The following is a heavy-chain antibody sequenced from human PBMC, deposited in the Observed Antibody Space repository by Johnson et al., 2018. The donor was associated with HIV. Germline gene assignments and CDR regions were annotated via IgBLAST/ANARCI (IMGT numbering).Heavy chain of an antibody. J-gene: IGHJ3*02. CDR3: ARDRTYLTSPEVAFEAFDI. V-gene: IGHV3-7*03. CDR2: IKQDGSEK. CDR1: GFTFNSYA. Sequence: EVQLVESGGGLVQPGVSLRLSCAASGFTFNSYAMHWVRQAPGKGLEWVANIKQDGSEKYSVDSVKGRFTISRDNAKNSLYLQMNSLRAEDTAVYYCARDRTYLTSPEVAFEAFDIWGQGTMVTVSS.